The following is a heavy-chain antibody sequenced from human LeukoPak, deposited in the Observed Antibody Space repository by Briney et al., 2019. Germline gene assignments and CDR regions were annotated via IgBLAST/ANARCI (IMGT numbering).Heavy chain of an antibody. CDR1: GYSISSGYY. V-gene: IGHV4-38-2*01. Sequence: SETLSLTCAVSGYSISSGYYWGWIRQPPGKGLEWIGSIYHSGSTYYNPSLKSRVTISVDTSKNQFSLKLSSVTAADTAVYYCARVVGSGSLLPDYWGQGTLVTVSS. D-gene: IGHD3-10*01. J-gene: IGHJ4*02. CDR2: IYHSGST. CDR3: ARVVGSGSLLPDY.